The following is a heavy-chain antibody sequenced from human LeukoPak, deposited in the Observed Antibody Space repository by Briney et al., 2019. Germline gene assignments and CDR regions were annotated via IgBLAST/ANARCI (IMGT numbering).Heavy chain of an antibody. Sequence: SETLSLTCTVSGGSISSYYWSWIRQPAGKGLEWIGRIYTSGSTNYNPSLKSRVTMSVDTSKNQFSLKLSSVTAADTAVYYCAREWLMITFGGDTEDYMDVWGKGTTVTVSS. CDR1: GGSISSYY. CDR3: AREWLMITFGGDTEDYMDV. J-gene: IGHJ6*03. D-gene: IGHD3-16*01. V-gene: IGHV4-4*07. CDR2: IYTSGST.